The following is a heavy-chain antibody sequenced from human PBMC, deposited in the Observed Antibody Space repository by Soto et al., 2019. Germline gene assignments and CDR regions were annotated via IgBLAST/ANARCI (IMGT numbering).Heavy chain of an antibody. CDR1: GGTFSSYA. J-gene: IGHJ5*02. CDR2: IIPIFGTA. Sequence: SVKVSCKASGGTFSSYAISWVRQAPGQGLEWMGGIIPIFGTANYAQKFQGRVTITADESTSTAYMELSSLRSEDTAVYYCARDYDSSGLPGPWGQGTLVTVSS. V-gene: IGHV1-69*13. CDR3: ARDYDSSGLPGP. D-gene: IGHD3-22*01.